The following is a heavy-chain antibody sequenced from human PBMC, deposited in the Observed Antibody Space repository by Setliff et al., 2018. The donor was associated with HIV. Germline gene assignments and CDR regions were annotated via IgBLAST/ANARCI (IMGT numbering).Heavy chain of an antibody. J-gene: IGHJ4*02. V-gene: IGHV3-53*01. CDR1: EVIVSNNY. D-gene: IGHD1-1*01. Sequence: PGGSLRLSCAVSEVIVSNNYMSWVRQAPGKGLEWVSVIYSGGSTDHADSVKGRFTVSRDNSKNTVYLQMTSLRAEDTAVYYCARSPGMFDYWGQGTPVTV. CDR2: IYSGGST. CDR3: ARSPGMFDY.